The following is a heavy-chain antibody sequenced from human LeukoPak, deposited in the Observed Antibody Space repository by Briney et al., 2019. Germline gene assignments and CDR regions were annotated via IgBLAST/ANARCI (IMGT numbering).Heavy chain of an antibody. J-gene: IGHJ1*01. V-gene: IGHV3-13*01. CDR1: GFTFSSYD. CDR3: ARDRHSSGWLGDFQH. Sequence: GGSLRLSCAASGFTFSSYDMHWVRQATGKGLEWVSAIGTAGDTYYPGSVKGRFTISRDNSKNTLYLQMNSLRAEDTAVYYCARDRHSSGWLGDFQHWGQGTLVTVSS. D-gene: IGHD6-19*01. CDR2: IGTAGDT.